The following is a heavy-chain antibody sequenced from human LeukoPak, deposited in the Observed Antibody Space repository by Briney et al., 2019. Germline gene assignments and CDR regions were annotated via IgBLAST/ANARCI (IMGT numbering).Heavy chain of an antibody. CDR2: IKQDGSEK. CDR3: ARDYEAGCTSTTCYNRFDY. Sequence: RGSLRLSCAASGFTFSDYYMSWIRQAPGKGLEWVANIKQDGSEKYYVDSVKGRFTISRDNAKNSLYLQMNSLRAEDTAVYYCARDYEAGCTSTTCYNRFDYWGQGTLVTVSS. D-gene: IGHD2-2*02. CDR1: GFTFSDYY. J-gene: IGHJ4*02. V-gene: IGHV3-7*01.